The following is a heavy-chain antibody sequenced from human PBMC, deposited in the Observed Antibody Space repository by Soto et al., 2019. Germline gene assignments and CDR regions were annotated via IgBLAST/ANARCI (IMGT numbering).Heavy chain of an antibody. CDR3: ARDRIYSSSWYDS. D-gene: IGHD6-13*01. Sequence: QVQLVESGGGVVQPGRSLRLSCAASGFTFSSYAMHWVRQAPGKGLEWVAVISYDGSNKYYADSVKGRFTISRDNSKNTRYLQMNSLRAEDTAVYYCARDRIYSSSWYDSWGQGTLVTVSS. V-gene: IGHV3-30-3*01. J-gene: IGHJ5*01. CDR1: GFTFSSYA. CDR2: ISYDGSNK.